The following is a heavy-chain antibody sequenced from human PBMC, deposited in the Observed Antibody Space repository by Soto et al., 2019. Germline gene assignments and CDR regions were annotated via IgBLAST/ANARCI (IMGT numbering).Heavy chain of an antibody. Sequence: EVQLVESGGGLVQPGGSLRLSCAASGFTFSRYWMHWVRQAPGKGLVWVSRINSDGSSTSYADSVKGRFTISRDNAKNPLYLQMNSLGAEDTAVYYCARDLFATVVTGIDYWGQGTLVTVSS. D-gene: IGHD4-17*01. CDR1: GFTFSRYW. CDR2: INSDGSST. V-gene: IGHV3-74*01. J-gene: IGHJ4*02. CDR3: ARDLFATVVTGIDY.